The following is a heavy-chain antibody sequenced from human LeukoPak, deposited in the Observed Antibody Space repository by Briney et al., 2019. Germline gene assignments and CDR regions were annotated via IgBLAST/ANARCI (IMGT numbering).Heavy chain of an antibody. Sequence: PGGSLRLSCAASGFTFSSYWMSWIRQAPGKGLEWVANVKQDGSEKYYVDSVKGRFTISRDSAKNSLYLQMNSLRADDSAVYYCARDYSYAFDTWGQGTMVTVSS. CDR1: GFTFSSYW. CDR3: ARDYSYAFDT. J-gene: IGHJ3*02. V-gene: IGHV3-7*04. CDR2: VKQDGSEK. D-gene: IGHD2-15*01.